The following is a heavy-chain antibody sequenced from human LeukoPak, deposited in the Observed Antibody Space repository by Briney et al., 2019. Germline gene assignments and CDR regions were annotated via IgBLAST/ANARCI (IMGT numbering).Heavy chain of an antibody. J-gene: IGHJ3*02. D-gene: IGHD5-18*01. Sequence: PSETLSLTCAVYGGSFSGYYWSWIRQPPGKGLEWIGEINHSGSTNYNPSLKSRVTISVDTSKNQFSLKLSSVTAADTAVYCCARVRIQLWANAFDIWGQGTMVTVSS. CDR1: GGSFSGYY. CDR3: ARVRIQLWANAFDI. CDR2: INHSGST. V-gene: IGHV4-34*01.